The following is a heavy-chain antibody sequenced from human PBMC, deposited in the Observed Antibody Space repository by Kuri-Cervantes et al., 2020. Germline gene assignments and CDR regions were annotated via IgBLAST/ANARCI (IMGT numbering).Heavy chain of an antibody. CDR2: IYSGGST. Sequence: ETLSLTCAVSGSTVSSNYMSWVRQAPGKGLEWVSVIYSGGSTYYADSVKGRFTISRDNAKNTLYLQMNSLRAEDTAVYYCARDQSSTGRGGMDVWGQGTTVTVSS. V-gene: IGHV3-53*01. CDR3: ARDQSSTGRGGMDV. CDR1: GSTVSSNY. D-gene: IGHD2-2*01. J-gene: IGHJ6*02.